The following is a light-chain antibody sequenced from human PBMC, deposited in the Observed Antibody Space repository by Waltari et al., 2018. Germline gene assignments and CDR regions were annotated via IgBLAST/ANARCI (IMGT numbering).Light chain of an antibody. Sequence: DIQMTQSPSSVSASVGDRVTLTCRASQHISSWLAWYQQKPGKAPKYLIYAVSSLQSGVPSRFSGSGFGTDFTLTISSLQPEDFATYYCQQADSFPLTFGGGTKVEI. CDR2: AVS. CDR3: QQADSFPLT. J-gene: IGKJ4*01. CDR1: QHISSW. V-gene: IGKV1-12*01.